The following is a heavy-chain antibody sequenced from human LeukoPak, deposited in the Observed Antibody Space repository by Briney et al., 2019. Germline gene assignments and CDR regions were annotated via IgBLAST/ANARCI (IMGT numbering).Heavy chain of an antibody. Sequence: RPSETLSLTCTVSGGSISSYYWSWIRQPPGKGLEWLGYIYYSGTTNYNPSLKSRLTISVDTSKNQFSLNLSSVTAADTAVYYCARHDRYYYGMDVWGQGTTVTVSS. CDR3: ARHDRYYYGMDV. D-gene: IGHD3-22*01. J-gene: IGHJ6*02. CDR1: GGSISSYY. V-gene: IGHV4-59*08. CDR2: IYYSGTT.